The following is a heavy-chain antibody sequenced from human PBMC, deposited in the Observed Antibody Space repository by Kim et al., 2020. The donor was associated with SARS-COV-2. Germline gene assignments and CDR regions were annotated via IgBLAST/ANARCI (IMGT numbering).Heavy chain of an antibody. CDR3: ARDGPRRESSGYYYVGWFDP. D-gene: IGHD3-22*01. V-gene: IGHV1-46*01. Sequence: ASVKVSCKASGYTFTSYYMHWVRQAPGQGLEWMGIINPSGGSTSYAQKFQGRVTMTRDTSTSTVYMELSSLRSEDMAVYYCARDGPRRESSGYYYVGWFDPWGQGTLVTVSS. CDR2: INPSGGST. J-gene: IGHJ5*02. CDR1: GYTFTSYY.